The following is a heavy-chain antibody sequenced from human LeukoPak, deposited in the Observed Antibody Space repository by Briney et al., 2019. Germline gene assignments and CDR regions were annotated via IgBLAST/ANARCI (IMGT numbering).Heavy chain of an antibody. Sequence: GGSLRLSCTVSGFTFSGYEMNWVRQAPGKGLEWVSYISSSGSTIFYADSVKGRFTISRDNAKNTLYLQMNSLRAEDTAVYYCADLGYCSGGSCSSTDSYWGQGTLVTVSS. CDR3: ADLGYCSGGSCSSTDSY. CDR2: ISSSGSTI. V-gene: IGHV3-48*03. CDR1: GFTFSGYE. J-gene: IGHJ4*02. D-gene: IGHD2-15*01.